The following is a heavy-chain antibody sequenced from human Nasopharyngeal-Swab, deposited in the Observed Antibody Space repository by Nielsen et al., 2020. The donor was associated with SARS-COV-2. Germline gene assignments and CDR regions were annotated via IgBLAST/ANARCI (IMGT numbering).Heavy chain of an antibody. CDR1: GGSFSGYY. V-gene: IGHV4-34*01. J-gene: IGHJ4*02. Sequence: SETLSLTCAVYGGSFSGYYWSWIRQPPGKGLEWIGEINHSGSTNYNPSLKSRVTISVDTSKNQFSLKLSSVTAADTAVYYCATLVGFDYWGQGTLVTVSS. CDR2: INHSGST. CDR3: ATLVGFDY.